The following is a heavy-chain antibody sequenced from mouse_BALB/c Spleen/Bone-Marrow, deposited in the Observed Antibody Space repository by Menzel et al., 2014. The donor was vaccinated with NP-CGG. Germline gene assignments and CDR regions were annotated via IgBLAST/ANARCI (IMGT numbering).Heavy chain of an antibody. V-gene: IGHV5-6-3*01. D-gene: IGHD2-4*01. CDR2: INTNGGDT. CDR3: ARGDDYVSWFAY. CDR1: GLTFSSYG. Sequence: EVKLMESGGGLVQPGGSLKLSCAASGLTFSSYGMSWVRPTPDKRLEFVATINTNGGDTYYPDSVKGRFTISRDNAKNTLYLQMSSLKSEDTAMYYCARGDDYVSWFAYWGQGTLVTVSA. J-gene: IGHJ3*01.